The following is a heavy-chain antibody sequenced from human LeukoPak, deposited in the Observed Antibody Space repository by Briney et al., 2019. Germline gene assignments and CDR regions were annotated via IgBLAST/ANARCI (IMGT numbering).Heavy chain of an antibody. CDR2: IYSGGST. Sequence: GGSLRLSCAASGFTVSSNYMSWVRQAPGKGLEWVSVIYSGGSTYYADSVKGRFTISRDNSKNTLYLQMNSLRAEDTALYYCARGRYSGSYLLDYWGQGTLVTVSS. J-gene: IGHJ4*02. D-gene: IGHD1-26*01. V-gene: IGHV3-66*01. CDR1: GFTVSSNY. CDR3: ARGRYSGSYLLDY.